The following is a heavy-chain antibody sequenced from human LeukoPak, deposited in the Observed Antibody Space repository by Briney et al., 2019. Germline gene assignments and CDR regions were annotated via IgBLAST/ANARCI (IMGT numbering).Heavy chain of an antibody. D-gene: IGHD4/OR15-4a*01. J-gene: IGHJ4*02. V-gene: IGHV3-53*01. CDR3: ANANW. CDR2: IYSGGST. Sequence: GGSLRLSCAASGFIFSSHAMHWVRQAPGKGLEWVSLIYSGGSTYYADSVKGRFTVSRDNSKNTLYLQMNSLRAEDTAVYYCANANWWGQGTLVIVSS. CDR1: GFIFSSHA.